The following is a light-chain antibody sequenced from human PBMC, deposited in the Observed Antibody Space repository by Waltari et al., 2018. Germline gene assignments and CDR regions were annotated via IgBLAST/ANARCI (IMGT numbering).Light chain of an antibody. Sequence: DIQMTQSPSSLSASVGDRVTITCQASQDISNYLNWYQQKPGKAPKFLIYDASNFETGVPSRFRGSGSGTVFTFTINSLQPEDFATYYCQQYHNLPPTFGGGTKVEIK. CDR1: QDISNY. CDR2: DAS. CDR3: QQYHNLPPT. V-gene: IGKV1-33*01. J-gene: IGKJ4*01.